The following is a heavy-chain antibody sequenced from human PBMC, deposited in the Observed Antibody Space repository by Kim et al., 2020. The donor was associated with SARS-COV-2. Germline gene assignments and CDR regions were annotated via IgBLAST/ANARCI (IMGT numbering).Heavy chain of an antibody. CDR3: AKDPGYCTGGVCQEFDY. Sequence: VKGRFTISRDNAKKTLYRQMNSLRAEDTAVYYCAKDPGYCTGGVCQEFDYWGQGTLVTVSS. V-gene: IGHV3-23*01. J-gene: IGHJ4*02. D-gene: IGHD2-8*02.